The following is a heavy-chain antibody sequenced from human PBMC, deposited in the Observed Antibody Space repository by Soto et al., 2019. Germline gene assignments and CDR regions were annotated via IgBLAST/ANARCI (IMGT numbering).Heavy chain of an antibody. CDR3: ARDSSSGERFDF. CDR2: IWYDGNSK. CDR1: GFTFSSYG. Sequence: QVQLVESGGGVVQPGRSLRLSCAASGFTFSSYGMHWVRQAPGKGLEWMAVIWYDGNSKDYGDSVRGRFTVSRDNSKNTLYLQMDSLRAEDTAVYYCARDSSSGERFDFWGQGTLVTVSS. D-gene: IGHD7-27*01. V-gene: IGHV3-33*01. J-gene: IGHJ4*02.